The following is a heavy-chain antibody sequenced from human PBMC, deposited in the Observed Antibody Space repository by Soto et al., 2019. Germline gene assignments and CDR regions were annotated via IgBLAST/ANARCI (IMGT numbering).Heavy chain of an antibody. Sequence: QLHLVQSGAVVKKPGASVTVSCSASGYPVTAYYMHWVRQAPGRGLEWMGGINPATGAAKYTQTCQGRVTMTRDTSTSTVFMELSGRTSEDTAVCYWARGGGVGVAGSAAFDMWGQGTLVTVSS. CDR1: GYPVTAYY. V-gene: IGHV1-2*02. CDR2: INPATGAA. CDR3: ARGGGVGVAGSAAFDM. J-gene: IGHJ3*02. D-gene: IGHD3-3*01.